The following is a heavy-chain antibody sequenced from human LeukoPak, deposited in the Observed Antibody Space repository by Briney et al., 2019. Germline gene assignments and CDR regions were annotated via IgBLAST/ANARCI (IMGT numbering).Heavy chain of an antibody. CDR1: GGTFSSYA. CDR2: IILILGIA. Sequence: GASVKVSCKASGGTFSSYAISWVRQAPGQGLEWMGRIILILGIANYAQKFQGRVTITADKSTSTAYMELSSLRSEDTAVYYCARVTPPLYGMDVWGQGTTVTVSS. CDR3: ARVTPPLYGMDV. V-gene: IGHV1-69*04. J-gene: IGHJ6*02.